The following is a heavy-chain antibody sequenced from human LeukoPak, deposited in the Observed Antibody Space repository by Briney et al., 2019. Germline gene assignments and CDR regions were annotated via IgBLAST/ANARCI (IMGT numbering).Heavy chain of an antibody. D-gene: IGHD6-13*01. CDR3: ARGLRGAAAGPDDY. Sequence: GGSLRLSCAASGFTFSSYSMNWVRQAPGKGLEWVSSISSGSTYMYYADSVKGRFTISRDNAKNSLYLQMNSLRAEDTAVYYCARGLRGAAAGPDDYWGQGTLVTVSS. CDR2: ISSGSTYM. V-gene: IGHV3-21*01. J-gene: IGHJ4*02. CDR1: GFTFSSYS.